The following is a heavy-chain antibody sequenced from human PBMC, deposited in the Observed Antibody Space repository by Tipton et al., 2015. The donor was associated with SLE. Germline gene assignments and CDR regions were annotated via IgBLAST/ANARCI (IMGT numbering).Heavy chain of an antibody. CDR1: GFTFITYA. V-gene: IGHV3-23*01. CDR2: IRGSGGGP. D-gene: IGHD3-3*01. CDR3: AKNWNYDY. J-gene: IGHJ4*02. Sequence: SLRLSCAASGFTFITYALSWVRQAPGKGLECVSAIRGSGGGPSYADSAKGRFTTSRDNSKNTLYLQMDSLRAEDTAVYYCAKNWNYDYWGQGTLVTVSS.